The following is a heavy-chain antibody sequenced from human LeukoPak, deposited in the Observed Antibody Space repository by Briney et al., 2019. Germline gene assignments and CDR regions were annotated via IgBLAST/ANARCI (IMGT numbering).Heavy chain of an antibody. D-gene: IGHD6-13*01. Sequence: ASVKVSCKASGYTFTGYYMHWVRQAPGQGLEWVGWINPSSGGTNYAQKFQGRVAMTRDTSINTAYLELSRLKSDDTAVFFCARGSISAADSHWGRGTLVIVSS. CDR1: GYTFTGYY. CDR2: INPSSGGT. V-gene: IGHV1-2*02. J-gene: IGHJ4*02. CDR3: ARGSISAADSH.